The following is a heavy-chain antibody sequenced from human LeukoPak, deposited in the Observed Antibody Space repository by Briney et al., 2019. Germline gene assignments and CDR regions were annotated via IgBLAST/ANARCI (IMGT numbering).Heavy chain of an antibody. J-gene: IGHJ4*02. CDR1: GYTFTGYY. V-gene: IGHV1-2*02. CDR3: ARDGRHYDFWSGYPTELDY. CDR2: INPNSGGT. Sequence: ASVKVSCKASGYTFTGYYMHWVRQAPGQGLEWMGWINPNSGGTNYAQKFQGRVTMTRDTSISTAYMELSRLRSDDTAVYYCARDGRHYDFWSGYPTELDYWGQGTLVTVSS. D-gene: IGHD3-3*01.